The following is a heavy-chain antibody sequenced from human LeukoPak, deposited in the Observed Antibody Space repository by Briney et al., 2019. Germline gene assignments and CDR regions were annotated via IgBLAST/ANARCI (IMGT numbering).Heavy chain of an antibody. CDR2: ISSSGSTI. V-gene: IGHV3-11*01. J-gene: IGHJ4*02. D-gene: IGHD1-20*01. Sequence: PGGSLRLSCAASGFTFSDYYMSWIRQAPGKGLEWVSYISSSGSTIYYADSVRGRFTISRDNAKNSLHLQMNSLRAEDTAVYYCARDNWNDGGHFDYWGQGTLVTVSS. CDR1: GFTFSDYY. CDR3: ARDNWNDGGHFDY.